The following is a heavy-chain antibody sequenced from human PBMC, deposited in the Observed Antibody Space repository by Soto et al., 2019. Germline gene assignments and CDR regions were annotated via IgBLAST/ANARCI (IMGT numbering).Heavy chain of an antibody. CDR2: IIPIFGTA. D-gene: IGHD2-15*01. CDR1: GYTLTELS. CDR3: ARVGYCSGGSCGYYYYGMDV. V-gene: IGHV1-69*13. Sequence: SVKVSCKVSGYTLTELSMHWVRQAPGQGLEWMGGIIPIFGTANYAQKFQGRVTITADESTSTAYMELSSLRSEDTAVYYCARVGYCSGGSCGYYYYGMDVWGQGTTVTVSS. J-gene: IGHJ6*02.